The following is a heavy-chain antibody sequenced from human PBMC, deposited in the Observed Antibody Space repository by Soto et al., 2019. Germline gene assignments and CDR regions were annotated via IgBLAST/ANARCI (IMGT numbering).Heavy chain of an antibody. CDR1: GGTFGSDA. CDR3: ARDRTDSGYYTNWLDP. Sequence: SVKVSCKASGGTFGSDAITWVRQAPGQGLEWVGRIIPIFGTTNYAQNLQGRVTISADKSTLTSYMELHSLTSDDTALYYCARDRTDSGYYTNWLDPWGQGTQVTVPQ. D-gene: IGHD3-22*01. CDR2: IIPIFGTT. J-gene: IGHJ5*02. V-gene: IGHV1-69*06.